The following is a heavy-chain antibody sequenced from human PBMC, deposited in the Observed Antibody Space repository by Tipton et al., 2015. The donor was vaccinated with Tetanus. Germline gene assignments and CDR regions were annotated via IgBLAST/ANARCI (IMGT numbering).Heavy chain of an antibody. CDR1: GFTFTNYA. Sequence: GSLRLSCEVSGFTFTNYAMMWVRQTPGKGLEWVSSISHSGGSTFYADSVKGRFTISRDDSKNTLYLQLNSLRAEDSALYYCAEGQDRSTQDAYDFWGQGTLVTVSS. V-gene: IGHV3-23*01. D-gene: IGHD2-2*01. J-gene: IGHJ4*02. CDR2: ISHSGGST. CDR3: AEGQDRSTQDAYDF.